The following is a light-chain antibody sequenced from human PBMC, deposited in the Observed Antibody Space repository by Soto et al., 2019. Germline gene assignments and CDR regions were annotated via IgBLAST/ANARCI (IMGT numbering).Light chain of an antibody. Sequence: QSALTQPPSVSGSPGQSVTISCTGTNSDVGGHNYVSWYQQHPGKAPKLMIYEVSKRPSGVSDRFSASKSGKTASLTISGLQDEDEADYYCCSYAGSVTWVFGGGTKLTVL. CDR3: CSYAGSVTWV. V-gene: IGLV2-23*02. CDR2: EVS. CDR1: NSDVGGHNY. J-gene: IGLJ3*02.